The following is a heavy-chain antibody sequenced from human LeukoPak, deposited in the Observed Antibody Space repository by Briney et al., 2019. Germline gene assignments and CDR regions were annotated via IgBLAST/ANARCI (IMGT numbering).Heavy chain of an antibody. V-gene: IGHV3-48*04. Sequence: GGSLRLSCAASGFTFSSYAMTWVRQAPGMGLEWLSYISRTSSIIHYADSVKGRFTISRDNAENSLHLQMNSLRADDTAVYYCASSNYYDISAYSDYWGQGTLVTVSS. CDR1: GFTFSSYA. CDR3: ASSNYYDISAYSDY. J-gene: IGHJ4*02. CDR2: ISRTSSII. D-gene: IGHD3-22*01.